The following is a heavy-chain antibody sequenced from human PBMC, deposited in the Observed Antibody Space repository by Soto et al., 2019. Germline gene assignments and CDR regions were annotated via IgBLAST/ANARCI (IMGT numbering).Heavy chain of an antibody. CDR1: GDSMTKYY. J-gene: IGHJ4*02. V-gene: IGHV4-4*07. CDR2: VYMSGST. D-gene: IGHD1-26*01. Sequence: SETLSLTCTVSGDSMTKYYWSWIRQTAGKGLEWIGRVYMSGSTNYNPSLKSRVTMSIDTSNDHFSLDLKSVTAADTAVYYCARTVGAAYYFDFWGQGALVTVSS. CDR3: ARTVGAAYYFDF.